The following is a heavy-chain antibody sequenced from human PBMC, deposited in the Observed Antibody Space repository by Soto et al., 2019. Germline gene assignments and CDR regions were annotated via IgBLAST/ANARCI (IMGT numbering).Heavy chain of an antibody. CDR1: GGTFSSYA. CDR2: IIPIFGTA. J-gene: IGHJ6*02. D-gene: IGHD4-4*01. V-gene: IGHV1-69*12. Sequence: QVQLVQSGAEVKKPGSSVKVSCKASGGTFSSYAISWVRQAPGQGLEWMGGIIPIFGTANYAQKFQGRVTITAXXSTSTAYXELSSLXXEDTAVYYCASRTETYSYYYYGMDVWGQGTTVTVSS. CDR3: ASRTETYSYYYYGMDV.